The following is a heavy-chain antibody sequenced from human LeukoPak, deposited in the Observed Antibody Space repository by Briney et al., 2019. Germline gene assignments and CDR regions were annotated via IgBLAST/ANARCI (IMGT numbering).Heavy chain of an antibody. J-gene: IGHJ4*02. CDR2: IHSDGSRT. D-gene: IGHD3-9*01. V-gene: IGHV3-74*01. CDR3: ARLYYDILTAHPAFDY. Sequence: GGSLRLSCAASGFTFSRNWMHWVRQAPGKGLVWVSRIHSDGSRTSYADSVKGRFTISRDNTKNTLYLQMNSLRAEDTAVYYCARLYYDILTAHPAFDYWGQGTLVTVSS. CDR1: GFTFSRNW.